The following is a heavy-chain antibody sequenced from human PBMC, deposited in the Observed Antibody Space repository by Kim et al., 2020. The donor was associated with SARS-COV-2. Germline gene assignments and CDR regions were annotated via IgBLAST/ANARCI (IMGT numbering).Heavy chain of an antibody. V-gene: IGHV3-74*01. CDR3: ARGATYLPGAFDI. J-gene: IGHJ3*02. CDR1: GFTFSTYW. Sequence: GGSLRLSCAASGFTFSTYWMHWVRQAPGKGLVWVSRLNSDGSTTSYADSVKGRFTISRDNAKNTLYLQINSLRAEDTAVYYCARGATYLPGAFDIWGQGTMVTVSS. CDR2: LNSDGSTT.